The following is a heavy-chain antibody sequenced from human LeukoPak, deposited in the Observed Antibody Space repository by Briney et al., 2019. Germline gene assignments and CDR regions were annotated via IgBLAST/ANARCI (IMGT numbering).Heavy chain of an antibody. CDR1: GYTFTGYY. Sequence: ASVKVSCKASGYTFTGYYMHWVRQAPGQGLEWMGWINPNSGGTNYAQKFQGRVTMTRDTSISTAYMELSRLRSDDTAVYYCARDLIAGGWFDPWGQGTLVTVSS. CDR3: ARDLIAGGWFDP. CDR2: INPNSGGT. J-gene: IGHJ5*02. D-gene: IGHD1-20*01. V-gene: IGHV1-2*02.